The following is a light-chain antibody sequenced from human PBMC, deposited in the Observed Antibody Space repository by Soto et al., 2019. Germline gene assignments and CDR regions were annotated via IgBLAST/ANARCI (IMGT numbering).Light chain of an antibody. J-gene: IGLJ2*01. V-gene: IGLV2-14*01. CDR1: ISDVGVYNY. CDR2: DVN. CDR3: SSYTSSIS. Sequence: QSALTQPASVSGSPGQSITISCTGTISDVGVYNYVSWYQQHPGKAPKLMIYDVNTRPSGVSNRFSGSKSGNTASLTISGLQAEYEADYYCSSYTSSISFGGGTKLTVL.